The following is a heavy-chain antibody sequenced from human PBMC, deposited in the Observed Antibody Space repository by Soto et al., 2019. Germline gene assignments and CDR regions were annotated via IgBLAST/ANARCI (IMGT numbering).Heavy chain of an antibody. CDR1: GGTFSSYT. V-gene: IGHV1-69*02. CDR3: AGARGYSGYPRDYYYYYYMDV. J-gene: IGHJ6*03. CDR2: IIPILGIA. D-gene: IGHD5-12*01. Sequence: GASVKVSCKASGGTFSSYTISLVRQAPGQGLEWMGRIIPILGIANYARKFQGRVTITADESTSTAYMELSSLRSEDTAVYYCAGARGYSGYPRDYYYYYYMDVWGKGTTVTVSS.